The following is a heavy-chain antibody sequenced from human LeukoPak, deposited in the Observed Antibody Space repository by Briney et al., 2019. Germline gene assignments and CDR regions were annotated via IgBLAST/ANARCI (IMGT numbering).Heavy chain of an antibody. V-gene: IGHV1-46*01. J-gene: IGHJ4*02. CDR2: ISPSGGST. D-gene: IGHD3-10*01. CDR1: GYTFTSNY. Sequence: ASVKVSCKAFGYTFTSNYMHWVRQAPGQGPEWMGVISPSGGSTTYAQKFQGRVTLTRDVSTSTDYLELSSLRSEDTAVYYCARDGLLWFGELSFFDYWGQGTLVTVSS. CDR3: ARDGLLWFGELSFFDY.